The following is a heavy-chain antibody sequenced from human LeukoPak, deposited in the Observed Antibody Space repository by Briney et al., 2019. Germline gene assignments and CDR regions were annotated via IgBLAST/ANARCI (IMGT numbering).Heavy chain of an antibody. CDR2: VSDTGSDT. D-gene: IGHD6-6*01. V-gene: IGHV3-23*01. CDR1: GFTFSNHG. Sequence: PGGSLRLSCAASGFTFSNHGMTWVRQASGKGLEWGSAVSDTGSDTYYADSVKGRFTVSRDNSKNTLYLQMNSLRAEDTAVYYCAKRVPYSSSSVYFDNWGQGTLVTVSS. J-gene: IGHJ4*02. CDR3: AKRVPYSSSSVYFDN.